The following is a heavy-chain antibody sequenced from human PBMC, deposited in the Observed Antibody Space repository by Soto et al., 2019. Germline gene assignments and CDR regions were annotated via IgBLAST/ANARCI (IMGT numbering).Heavy chain of an antibody. Sequence: EVQLVESGGGLVQPGGSLRLSCAASGFTFSDHYMDWVCQAPGKGLEWVGRTRNKANSYTTEYAASVKGRFTISRDDSKNSLYLQMNSLKTEDTAVYYCAREALLWFGELSGAFDIWGQGTMVTVSS. CDR3: AREALLWFGELSGAFDI. CDR2: TRNKANSYTT. D-gene: IGHD3-10*01. J-gene: IGHJ3*02. CDR1: GFTFSDHY. V-gene: IGHV3-72*01.